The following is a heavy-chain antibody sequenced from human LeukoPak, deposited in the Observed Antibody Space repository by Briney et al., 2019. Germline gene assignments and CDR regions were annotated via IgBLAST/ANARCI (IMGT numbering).Heavy chain of an antibody. J-gene: IGHJ4*02. V-gene: IGHV3-74*01. CDR1: GFTFSSYW. D-gene: IGHD5-24*01. CDR2: INTDGSNT. CDR3: AREIATEADY. Sequence: GGSLRLSCAASGFTFSSYWMHWVRQAPGKGLLWVSRINTDGSNTIYADSVKGRFTISRDNAKSTLYLQMNSLRAEDTAVYYCAREIATEADYWGQGTLVTVSS.